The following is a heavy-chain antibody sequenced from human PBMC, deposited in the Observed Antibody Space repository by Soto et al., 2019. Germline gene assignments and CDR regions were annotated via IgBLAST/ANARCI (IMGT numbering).Heavy chain of an antibody. CDR2: ISSSGNTI. J-gene: IGHJ4*02. D-gene: IGHD3-3*01. V-gene: IGHV3-48*03. CDR1: GFSFSSYE. CDR3: ASTFSSPFYYFEY. Sequence: GGSLRLSCAASGFSFSSYEMNWLRQAPGKGLERVSYISSSGNTIYYADSVKGRFTISRDNDKNSLYLQMNSLRDEDTAVYYCASTFSSPFYYFEYWGRGTLVTVSS.